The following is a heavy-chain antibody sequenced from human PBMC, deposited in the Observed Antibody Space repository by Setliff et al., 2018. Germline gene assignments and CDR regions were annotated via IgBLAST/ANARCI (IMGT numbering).Heavy chain of an antibody. V-gene: IGHV4-39*07. CDR3: ARGPWITHAFDI. CDR2: IYYSGST. Sequence: SSETLSLTCTVSGGSISSSSYYWGWIRQPPGKGLEWIGSIYYSGSTYYNPSLKSRVTISVDTSKNQFSLKLSSVTAADTAVYYCARGPWITHAFDIWGQGTMVTVSS. J-gene: IGHJ3*02. D-gene: IGHD1-1*01. CDR1: GGSISSSSYY.